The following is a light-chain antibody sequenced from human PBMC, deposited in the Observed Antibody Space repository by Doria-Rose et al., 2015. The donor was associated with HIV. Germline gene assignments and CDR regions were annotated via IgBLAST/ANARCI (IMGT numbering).Light chain of an antibody. Sequence: TQSPGTVYLSPGERATLSCRARQRVKSSYLGWYQQKPGQAARLLIYDASTRATGIPDRFSGSGSGTDFTLTISRLEPEDVAVYYCQQYGTSRGTFGQGTRLEIK. CDR3: QQYGTSRGT. CDR1: QRVKSSY. J-gene: IGKJ5*01. V-gene: IGKV3-20*01. CDR2: DAS.